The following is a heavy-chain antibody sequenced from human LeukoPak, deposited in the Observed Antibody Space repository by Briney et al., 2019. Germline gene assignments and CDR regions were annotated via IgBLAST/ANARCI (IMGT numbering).Heavy chain of an antibody. CDR2: IYYSGST. Sequence: SQTLSLTCTVSGGSISSGGYYWSWIRQHPGKGLEWIGYIYYSGSTYYNPSLKSRVTISVDTSKNQFSLKLSSVTAADTAVYHCARDPGVGGIDYWGQGTLVTVSS. V-gene: IGHV4-31*03. J-gene: IGHJ4*02. CDR3: ARDPGVGGIDY. CDR1: GGSISSGGYY. D-gene: IGHD2-15*01.